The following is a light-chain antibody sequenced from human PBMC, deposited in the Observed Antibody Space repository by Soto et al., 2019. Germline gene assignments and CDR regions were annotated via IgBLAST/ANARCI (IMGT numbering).Light chain of an antibody. Sequence: DIQMTQSPSTLSSSVGDRVTITCRATQTINTRLAWYQQKPGKAPKLLIYDASSLESGVPSRFSGSGSGTEFTLTISSLQPDDFATYYCQQYNSLWTFGQGTKVDIK. V-gene: IGKV1-5*01. CDR2: DAS. CDR1: QTINTR. CDR3: QQYNSLWT. J-gene: IGKJ1*01.